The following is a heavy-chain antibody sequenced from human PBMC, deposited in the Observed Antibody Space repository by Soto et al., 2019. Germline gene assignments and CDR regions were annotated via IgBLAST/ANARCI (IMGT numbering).Heavy chain of an antibody. V-gene: IGHV4-34*01. J-gene: IGHJ3*02. Sequence: SETLSLTCAVYGGSFSGYYWSWIRQPPGKGLEWIGEINHSGSTNYNPSLKSRVTISVDTSKNQFSLKLSSVTAADTAVYYCASVTAYYTGDPDAFDIWGQGTMVTVSS. CDR2: INHSGST. CDR3: ASVTAYYTGDPDAFDI. D-gene: IGHD2-8*02. CDR1: GGSFSGYY.